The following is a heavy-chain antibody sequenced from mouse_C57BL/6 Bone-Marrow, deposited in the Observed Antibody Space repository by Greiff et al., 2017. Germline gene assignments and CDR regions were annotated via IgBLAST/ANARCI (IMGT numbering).Heavy chain of an antibody. Sequence: QVQLKESGAELARPGASVKLSCKASGYTFTSYGISWVKQRPGPGLEWIGEIYPRSGNTYYNEKFKGKATLAADKSSSTAYMELRSLTSEDSAVYFCALLFCDAMDYWGQGTSVTVSA. J-gene: IGHJ4*01. CDR2: IYPRSGNT. CDR3: ALLFCDAMDY. V-gene: IGHV1-81*01. D-gene: IGHD2-10*01. CDR1: GYTFTSYG.